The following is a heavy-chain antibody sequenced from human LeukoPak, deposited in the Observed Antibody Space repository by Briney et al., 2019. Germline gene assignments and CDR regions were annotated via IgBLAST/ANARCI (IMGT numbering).Heavy chain of an antibody. J-gene: IGHJ6*02. CDR3: AKPLATKIIGWRYYGMDV. V-gene: IGHV3-30*18. CDR1: GFTFSTSG. CDR2: ISIGGSKK. Sequence: GRPMRLSCAASGFTFSTSGMHCVRPAPGKGLEWVAIISIGGSKKYYVDSVKGQFTISRDNSKNTLSLQMNNLRAEDTAVYYCAKPLATKIIGWRYYGMDVWGQGTTVTVSS. D-gene: IGHD2/OR15-2a*01.